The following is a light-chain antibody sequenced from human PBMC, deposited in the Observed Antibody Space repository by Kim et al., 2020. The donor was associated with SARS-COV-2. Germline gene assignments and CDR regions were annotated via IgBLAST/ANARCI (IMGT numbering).Light chain of an antibody. J-gene: IGKJ5*01. CDR1: QIVSNY. CDR3: QQRSNWPPIT. Sequence: SPGERATLPCRDNQIVSNYLAWYKQKPGQAPRLLNYDASNRATGIPARFSGSGSGTDFTLTISSLEPEDFAVYYCQQRSNWPPITFGQGTRLEIK. CDR2: DAS. V-gene: IGKV3-11*01.